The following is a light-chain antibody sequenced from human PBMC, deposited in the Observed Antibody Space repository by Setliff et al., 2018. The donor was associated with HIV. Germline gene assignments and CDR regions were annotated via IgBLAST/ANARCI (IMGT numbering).Light chain of an antibody. Sequence: QSALAQPASVSGSPGQSITISCTGTSSDVGSYNFVSWYQQNPGKAHKLMIYEVTTRPSGVSSRFSGSKYGNTASLTISGLQTEDETDYYCFSYGGSTRVWVFGGWTKVTVL. V-gene: IGLV2-23*02. CDR1: SSDVGSYNF. CDR3: FSYGGSTRVWV. CDR2: EVT. J-gene: IGLJ3*02.